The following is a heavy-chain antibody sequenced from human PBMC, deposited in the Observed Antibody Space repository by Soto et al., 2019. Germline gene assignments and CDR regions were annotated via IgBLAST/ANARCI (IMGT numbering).Heavy chain of an antibody. J-gene: IGHJ6*02. Sequence: ASVKVSCKASGYTLTSYGISWVRPAPGQRLEWMGWISAYNGNTNYAQKLQGRVTMTTDTSTSTAYMELRSLRSDDTAVYYCARDRLPIPVDPHYGMDVWGQGTTVTVSS. CDR1: GYTLTSYG. CDR3: ARDRLPIPVDPHYGMDV. V-gene: IGHV1-18*01. CDR2: ISAYNGNT. D-gene: IGHD2-15*01.